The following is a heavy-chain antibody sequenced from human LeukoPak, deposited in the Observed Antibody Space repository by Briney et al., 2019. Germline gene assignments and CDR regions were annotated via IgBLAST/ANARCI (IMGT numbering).Heavy chain of an antibody. V-gene: IGHV3-21*06. D-gene: IGHD6-19*01. CDR1: GFTFSSYS. J-gene: IGHJ4*02. Sequence: PGGSLRLSCAASGFTFSSYSMNWVRQAPGKGLEWVSSISSSSSYIYYADSVKGRFTISRDNAKNTLYLQMNSLRAEDTAVYFCARGGYSSGWYDGALDYWGQGALVTVSS. CDR2: ISSSSSYI. CDR3: ARGGYSSGWYDGALDY.